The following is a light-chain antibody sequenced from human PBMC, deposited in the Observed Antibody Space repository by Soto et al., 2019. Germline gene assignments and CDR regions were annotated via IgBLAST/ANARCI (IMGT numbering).Light chain of an antibody. Sequence: DIQMTQSPSTLSASVGDRVTITCRASQSISSWLAWYQQKPGKAPKXLIYKASTLKSGVPSRFSGIVSGTELTITISSLQPDDGETYYGQHYNSYSEAFGQGTKVDIK. V-gene: IGKV1-5*03. J-gene: IGKJ1*01. CDR3: QHYNSYSEA. CDR1: QSISSW. CDR2: KAS.